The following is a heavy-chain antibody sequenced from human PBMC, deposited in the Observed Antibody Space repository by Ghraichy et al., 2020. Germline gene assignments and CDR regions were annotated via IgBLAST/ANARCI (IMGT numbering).Heavy chain of an antibody. D-gene: IGHD3-22*01. CDR2: IYDHGGT. J-gene: IGHJ6*02. CDR1: GGSVSTESYY. Sequence: SETLSLTCTVSGGSVSTESYYWSWIRQPPGKGLEWFGYIYDHGGTNYNPSLRSRLTLSVDTSKNQFSLKLSSVTAADTAVYYCARESYYYHSSGYYTYYYYGMDVWGQGTTVTVSS. CDR3: ARESYYYHSSGYYTYYYYGMDV. V-gene: IGHV4-61*01.